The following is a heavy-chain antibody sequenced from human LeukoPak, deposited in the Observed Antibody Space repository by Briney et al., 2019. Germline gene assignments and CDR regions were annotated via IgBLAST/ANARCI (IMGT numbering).Heavy chain of an antibody. CDR2: IKQDGSEK. CDR1: GFTFSSYW. D-gene: IGHD2-2*01. CDR3: ARGTVVPARGNWFDP. V-gene: IGHV3-7*03. J-gene: IGHJ5*02. Sequence: GGSLRLSCAASGFTFSSYWMSWVRQAPGKGLEWVANIKQDGSEKYYVDSVKGRFTISRDNAKNSLYLQMNSLRSEDTAVYYCARGTVVPARGNWFDPWGQGTLVTVSS.